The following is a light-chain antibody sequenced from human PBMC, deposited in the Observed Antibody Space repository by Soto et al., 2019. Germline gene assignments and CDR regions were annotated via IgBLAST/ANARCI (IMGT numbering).Light chain of an antibody. Sequence: IQLTQSPSSLSASVGDRVTITCRASQGISSYLAWYQQKPGKAPKLLIYAASTLQSGVPSRFSGSGSGTDFTRTISSLQPEDFATYYCQQLNRYPPITFGQGTRLEIK. CDR2: AAS. V-gene: IGKV1-9*01. CDR1: QGISSY. CDR3: QQLNRYPPIT. J-gene: IGKJ5*01.